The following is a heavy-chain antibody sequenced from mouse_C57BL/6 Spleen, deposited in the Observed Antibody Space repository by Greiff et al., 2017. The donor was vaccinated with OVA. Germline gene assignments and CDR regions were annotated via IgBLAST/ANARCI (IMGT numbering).Heavy chain of an antibody. J-gene: IGHJ3*01. CDR1: GYTFTSYW. CDR2: IYPGNSDT. V-gene: IGHV1-5*01. D-gene: IGHD2-4*01. CDR3: TRDYDYDEGFAY. Sequence: VQLKESGPVLARPGASVKMSCKTSGYTFTSYWMHWVKQRPGQGLEWIGAIYPGNSDTSYNQKFKGKAKLTAVTSASTAYMELSSLTNEDSAVYYCTRDYDYDEGFAYWGQGTLVTVSA.